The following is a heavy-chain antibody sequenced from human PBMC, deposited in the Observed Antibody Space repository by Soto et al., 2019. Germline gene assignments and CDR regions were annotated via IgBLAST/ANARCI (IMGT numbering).Heavy chain of an antibody. CDR2: INAGNGNT. Sequence: ASVKVSCKASGYTFTSYAMHWVRQAPGQRLEWMGWINAGNGNTKYSQKFQGRVTITRDTSASTAYMELSSLRSEDTAVYYCARDPGVANPGGYKYYYGMDVWGQGTTVTVSS. CDR3: ARDPGVANPGGYKYYYGMDV. CDR1: GYTFTSYA. V-gene: IGHV1-3*01. D-gene: IGHD5-12*01. J-gene: IGHJ6*02.